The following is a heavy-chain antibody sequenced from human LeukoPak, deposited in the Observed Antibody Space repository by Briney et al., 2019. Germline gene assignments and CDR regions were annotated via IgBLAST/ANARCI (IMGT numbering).Heavy chain of an antibody. CDR2: ISYDGSNK. V-gene: IGHV3-30*18. J-gene: IGHJ4*02. CDR3: AKDRSTMVRGVLDY. D-gene: IGHD3-10*01. CDR1: GFPFSTYG. Sequence: GGSLRLSCAASGFPFSTYGMHWVRQAPGKGLEWVAVISYDGSNKYYADSVKGRFTISRDNSKNTLYLQMNSLRAEDTAVYYCAKDRSTMVRGVLDYWGQGTLVTVSS.